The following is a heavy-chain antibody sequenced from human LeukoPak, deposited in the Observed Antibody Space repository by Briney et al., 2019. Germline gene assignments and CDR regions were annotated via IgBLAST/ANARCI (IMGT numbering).Heavy chain of an antibody. V-gene: IGHV4-39*07. CDR2: IYYSGST. J-gene: IGHJ6*03. D-gene: IGHD3-22*01. Sequence: SETLSLTCTVSGGSISSSSYYWGWIRQPPGKGLEWIGSIYYSGSTYYNPSLKSRVTISVDTSKNQFSLKLSSVTAADTAVYYCARTGVYYDSSGYYYYPYYYYMDVWGKGTTVTVSS. CDR1: GGSISSSSYY. CDR3: ARTGVYYDSSGYYYYPYYYYMDV.